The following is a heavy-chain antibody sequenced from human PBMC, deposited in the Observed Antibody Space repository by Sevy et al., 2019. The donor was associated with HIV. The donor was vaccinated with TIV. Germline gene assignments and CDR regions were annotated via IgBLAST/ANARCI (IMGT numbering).Heavy chain of an antibody. D-gene: IGHD2-2*01. CDR3: ASRAYCSSTSCYPYYYYGMDV. CDR2: INHTGST. J-gene: IGHJ6*02. V-gene: IGHV4-34*01. Sequence: SETLSLTCAVYGGSISGYYWSWIRQPPGKGLELIGEINHTGSTNYNPSLKSRVTISVDTSKNQFSLRLSSVTAADTAVYYCASRAYCSSTSCYPYYYYGMDVWGQGTTVTVSS. CDR1: GGSISGYY.